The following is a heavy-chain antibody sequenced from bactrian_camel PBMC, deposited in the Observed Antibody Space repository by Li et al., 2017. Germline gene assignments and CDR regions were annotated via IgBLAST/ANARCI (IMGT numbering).Heavy chain of an antibody. Sequence: HVQLVESGGGLVQPGGSLRLSCAASGYAYSSDCMAWFRQAPGKEREGVAAIKSDSITSYADSVKGRFTISRDGAKNTLYLQMNSLKPEDTAVYFCAIEIRYGGRPGQGTQVTVS. CDR2: IKSDSIT. V-gene: IGHV3S53*01. J-gene: IGHJ4*01. CDR1: GYAYSSDC. D-gene: IGHD6*01.